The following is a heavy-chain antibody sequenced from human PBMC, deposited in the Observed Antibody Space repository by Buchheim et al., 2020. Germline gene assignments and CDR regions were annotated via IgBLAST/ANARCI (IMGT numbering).Heavy chain of an antibody. D-gene: IGHD4-17*01. V-gene: IGHV3-21*01. Sequence: EVQLVESGGGLVKPGGSLRLSCAASGFTFSSYNMNWVRQAPGKGLEWVSSISSSSSYIYYADSVKGRFTISRDNAKNQLYLQMNSLRAEDTAVYYCAMTTVTTFAEYFQHWGQGTL. CDR3: AMTTVTTFAEYFQH. CDR2: ISSSSSYI. J-gene: IGHJ1*01. CDR1: GFTFSSYN.